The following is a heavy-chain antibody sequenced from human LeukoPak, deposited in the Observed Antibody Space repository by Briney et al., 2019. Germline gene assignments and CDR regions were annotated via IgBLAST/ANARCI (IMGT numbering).Heavy chain of an antibody. Sequence: GGSLRLSCAAPGFTFSMYAMHWVRQAPGKGLEWVAVISYDGSNKYYADSVQGRFTISRDNSKNTLYLQMNSLRAEDTAVYYCARDGPPYDSSGYYSYYFDYWGQGTLVTVSS. J-gene: IGHJ4*02. V-gene: IGHV3-30-3*01. CDR2: ISYDGSNK. CDR1: GFTFSMYA. CDR3: ARDGPPYDSSGYYSYYFDY. D-gene: IGHD3-22*01.